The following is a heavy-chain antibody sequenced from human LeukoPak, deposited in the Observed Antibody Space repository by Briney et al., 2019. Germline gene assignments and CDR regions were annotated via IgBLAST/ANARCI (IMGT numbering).Heavy chain of an antibody. CDR1: GFTFSSYA. CDR2: ISYDGSNK. V-gene: IGHV3-30-3*01. J-gene: IGHJ4*02. D-gene: IGHD3-10*01. Sequence: PGRSLRLSCAASGFTFSSYAMHWVRQAPGKGLEWVAVISYDGSNKYYADSVKGRFTISRDNSKNTLYLQMNSLRAEDTAVYYCARDSGLLWFGEPIGYWGQGTLVTVSS. CDR3: ARDSGLLWFGEPIGY.